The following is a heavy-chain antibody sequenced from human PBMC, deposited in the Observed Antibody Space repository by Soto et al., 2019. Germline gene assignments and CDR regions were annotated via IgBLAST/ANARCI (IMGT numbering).Heavy chain of an antibody. CDR1: GGAFNNYG. J-gene: IGHJ4*02. V-gene: IGHV1-69*01. D-gene: IGHD6-6*01. Sequence: QVELVQSGAEVKKPGSSVRVSCKASGGAFNNYGFTWVRQASGQGLEWMAQIIPLFSTTHYAQKFQGRVSITADGSTSTVHMELSSLTSEDTAVYYCARDGNLSSSYGDFDYWGQGTLVIVSS. CDR2: IIPLFSTT. CDR3: ARDGNLSSSYGDFDY.